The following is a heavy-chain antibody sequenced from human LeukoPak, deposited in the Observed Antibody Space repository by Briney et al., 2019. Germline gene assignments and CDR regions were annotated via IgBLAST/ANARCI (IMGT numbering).Heavy chain of an antibody. J-gene: IGHJ6*02. CDR3: ARDHSTCGMDV. D-gene: IGHD2-2*01. Sequence: GGSLRLSCAASGFTFSSYSMNWVRQAPGKGLEWVSSISSSSSYIYYADSVEGRFTISRDNAKNSLYLQMNSLRAEDTAVYYCARDHSTCGMDVWGQGTTVTVSS. CDR1: GFTFSSYS. V-gene: IGHV3-21*01. CDR2: ISSSSSYI.